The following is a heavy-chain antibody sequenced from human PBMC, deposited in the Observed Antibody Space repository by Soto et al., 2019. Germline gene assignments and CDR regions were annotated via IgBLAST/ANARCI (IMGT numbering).Heavy chain of an antibody. Sequence: QVQLVQSGAEAKKPGASVKVSCKASGYTFTSYAMHWVRQAPGQRLEWMGWINAGNGNTKYSQKFQGRVTITRDTAASTASMELSSLRSEDTAVYYGARPPGGSISFVDYWGQGTLVTVSS. CDR2: INAGNGNT. CDR1: GYTFTSYA. V-gene: IGHV1-3*01. CDR3: ARPPGGSISFVDY. J-gene: IGHJ4*02. D-gene: IGHD6-6*01.